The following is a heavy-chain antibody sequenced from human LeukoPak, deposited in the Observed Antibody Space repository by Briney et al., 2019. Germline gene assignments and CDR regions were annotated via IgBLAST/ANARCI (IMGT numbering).Heavy chain of an antibody. J-gene: IGHJ5*02. CDR2: IYYSGST. Sequence: SETLSLTCTVSGGSISSSSYYWGWIRQPPGKGLEWIGSIYYSGSTYYNPSLKSRVTISVDTSKNQFSLKLSSVTAADTAVYYCARDSWYENWFDPWGQGTLVTVSS. CDR3: ARDSWYENWFDP. CDR1: GGSISSSSYY. D-gene: IGHD6-13*01. V-gene: IGHV4-39*07.